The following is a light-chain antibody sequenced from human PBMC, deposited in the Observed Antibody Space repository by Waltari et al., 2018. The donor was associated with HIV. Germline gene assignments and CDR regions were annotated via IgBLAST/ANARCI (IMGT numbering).Light chain of an antibody. J-gene: IGLJ1*01. Sequence: QSVLTQPPSVSEAPSQRVTISCSGSSSNNGNNAVNWYQQVPGKAPKLLIYFEDLLSSGVSDRFSGSKSGTSASLAIRGLQSEDEADYYCAAWDDSLNGYVFGSGTKVTVL. CDR2: FED. CDR1: SSNNGNNA. V-gene: IGLV1-36*01. CDR3: AAWDDSLNGYV.